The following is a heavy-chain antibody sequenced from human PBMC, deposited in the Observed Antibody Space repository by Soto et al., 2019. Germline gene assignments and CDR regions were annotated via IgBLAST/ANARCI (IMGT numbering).Heavy chain of an antibody. CDR2: MNPNSGNT. J-gene: IGHJ5*02. Sequence: QVQLVQSGAEVKKPGASVKVSCKASGYTFTSYDINWVRQATGQGLEWMGWMNPNSGNTVYAQKFQGRVTMTRNTSISTAYMERITLRSEDTAVYFCARERTRGFDPWGQGTLVTVSS. CDR1: GYTFTSYD. V-gene: IGHV1-8*01. CDR3: ARERTRGFDP.